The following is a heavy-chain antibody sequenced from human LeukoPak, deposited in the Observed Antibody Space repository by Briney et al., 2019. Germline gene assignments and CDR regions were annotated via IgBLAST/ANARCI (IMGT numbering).Heavy chain of an antibody. V-gene: IGHV1-2*02. Sequence: ASVKVSCKASGYIFTGYYMHWVRQAPGQGLEWMGWINPNSGATNYAQKFQGRVTMTRDTSISTAYMELSRLRSDDTAVYYCARINDNPNDMWGQGTIVTVSP. CDR2: INPNSGAT. CDR3: ARINDNPNDM. J-gene: IGHJ3*02. CDR1: GYIFTGYY. D-gene: IGHD1-14*01.